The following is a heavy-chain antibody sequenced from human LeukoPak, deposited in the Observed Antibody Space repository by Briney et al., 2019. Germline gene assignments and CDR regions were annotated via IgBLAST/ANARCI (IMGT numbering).Heavy chain of an antibody. Sequence: PETLSLTCTVSGGSLSPYYWSWIRQPPGKGLEWIGSIYYSGSTYYNPSLKSRVTIFVYTSKNQFSLKLSSVTAADTAVYYCARGLWFGEFFFDYWGQGTLVTISS. D-gene: IGHD3-10*01. CDR2: IYYSGST. V-gene: IGHV4-39*01. J-gene: IGHJ4*02. CDR3: ARGLWFGEFFFDY. CDR1: GGSLSPYY.